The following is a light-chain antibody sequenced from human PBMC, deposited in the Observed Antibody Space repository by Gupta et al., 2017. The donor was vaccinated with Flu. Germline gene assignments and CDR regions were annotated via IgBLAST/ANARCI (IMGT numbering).Light chain of an antibody. Sequence: VGDRVTITCRASQSISSWLAWYQQKPGKAPKLLIYKASSLESGVPSRFSGSGSGTEFTLTISSLQPDDFATYYYQQYNSYWTFGQGTKVEIK. CDR3: QQYNSYWT. V-gene: IGKV1-5*03. CDR1: QSISSW. J-gene: IGKJ1*01. CDR2: KAS.